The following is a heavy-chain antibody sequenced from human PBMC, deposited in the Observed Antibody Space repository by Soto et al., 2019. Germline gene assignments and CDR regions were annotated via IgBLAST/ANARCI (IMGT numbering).Heavy chain of an antibody. V-gene: IGHV4-59*01. CDR3: AITPIRLEHGLYFDY. CDR1: GGSISSYY. CDR2: IYYSGST. D-gene: IGHD1-1*01. J-gene: IGHJ4*02. Sequence: PSDTLSLTCTVSGGSISSYYWSWIRQPPGKGLEWIGYIYYSGSTNCNPSLKSRVTISVDTSKNQFSLKLSSVTAADTAVYYCAITPIRLEHGLYFDYWGQGTLVTVSS.